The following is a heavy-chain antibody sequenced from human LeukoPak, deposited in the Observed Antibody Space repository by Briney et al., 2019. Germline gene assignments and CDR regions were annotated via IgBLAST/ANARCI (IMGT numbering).Heavy chain of an antibody. CDR1: GGSISSYY. J-gene: IGHJ4*02. CDR3: ARRPDSSGYYSN. D-gene: IGHD3-22*01. CDR2: IYNSGTT. Sequence: SETLSLTCTVSGGSISSYYWSWIRQPAGKGLEWIGRIYNSGTTNYNPSLKSRVTISVDTSKNQFSLKLSSVTAADTAVYYCARRPDSSGYYSNWGQGTLVSVSS. V-gene: IGHV4-4*07.